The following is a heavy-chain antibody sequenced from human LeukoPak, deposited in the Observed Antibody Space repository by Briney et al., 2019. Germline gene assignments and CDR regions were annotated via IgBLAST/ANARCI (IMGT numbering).Heavy chain of an antibody. J-gene: IGHJ6*02. CDR1: GYGFTSCC. CDR3: ARLHGHCSSTSCHPYYYYGMDV. CDR2: MYPGDSDP. V-gene: IGHV5-51*01. D-gene: IGHD2-2*01. Sequence: GEPLQICCMGSGYGFTSCCVWCGRQMPGKGLEWRGSMYPGDSDPRYSPSFQGQVTISADKYISTAYLQWRSLTASDTAIYYCARLHGHCSSTSCHPYYYYGMDVWGQGTTVPVSS.